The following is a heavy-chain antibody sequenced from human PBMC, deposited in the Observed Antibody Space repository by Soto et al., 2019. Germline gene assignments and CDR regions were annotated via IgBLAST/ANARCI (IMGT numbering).Heavy chain of an antibody. V-gene: IGHV4-34*01. Sequence: SETLSLTCAVYGGSFSGYYWSWIRQPPGKGLEWIGEINHSGSTNYNPSLKSRVTISVDTSKNQFSLKLSSVTAADTAVYYCASLVGSYEFWGGYLPHYYCCGMDVWGQGTTVTVSS. CDR2: INHSGST. D-gene: IGHD3-3*01. CDR1: GGSFSGYY. CDR3: ASLVGSYEFWGGYLPHYYCCGMDV. J-gene: IGHJ6*02.